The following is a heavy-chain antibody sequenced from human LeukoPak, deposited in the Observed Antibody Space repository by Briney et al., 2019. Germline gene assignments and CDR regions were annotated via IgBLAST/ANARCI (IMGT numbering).Heavy chain of an antibody. V-gene: IGHV4-59*08. D-gene: IGHD6-19*01. CDR1: GGSIGSYH. Sequence: SETLSLTCTLSGGSIGSYHWSWVRQPPGKGLEWIGYIFDSGSPRYKPALKSRVTISLDTSKNQFSLRLGSATAAGTAVYYCARHDDNGWYFFDIWGQGTLVTVSS. CDR3: ARHDDNGWYFFDI. J-gene: IGHJ4*02. CDR2: IFDSGSP.